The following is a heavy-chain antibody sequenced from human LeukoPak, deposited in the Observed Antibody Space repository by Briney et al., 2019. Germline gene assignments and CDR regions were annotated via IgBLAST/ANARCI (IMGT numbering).Heavy chain of an antibody. V-gene: IGHV3-7*01. Sequence: GGSLRLSCAASGFTFSNYWMSWVRQAPGRGLGWVANIKQDGSEKYYVDSVKGRFTISRDNAKNSLYLQMNSLRAEDTAVYYCARDYSPTQHFDYWGQGTLVTVSS. J-gene: IGHJ4*02. D-gene: IGHD2-15*01. CDR2: IKQDGSEK. CDR1: GFTFSNYW. CDR3: ARDYSPTQHFDY.